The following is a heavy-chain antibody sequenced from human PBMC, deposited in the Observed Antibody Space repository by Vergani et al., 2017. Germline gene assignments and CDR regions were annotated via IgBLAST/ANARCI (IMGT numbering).Heavy chain of an antibody. Sequence: VQLVESGGGLVQPGGSLRLTCAASEFTFSNYAMNWVRQAPGKGLEWVSGISGSGVSAYYTDSVKGRFTISRDNSKNTLFLHMNSLRPEDTAVYYCAKVGRSEVAGTFGAFDIWGQGTTVTVSS. CDR2: ISGSGVSA. CDR1: EFTFSNYA. J-gene: IGHJ3*02. V-gene: IGHV3-23*04. D-gene: IGHD6-19*01. CDR3: AKVGRSEVAGTFGAFDI.